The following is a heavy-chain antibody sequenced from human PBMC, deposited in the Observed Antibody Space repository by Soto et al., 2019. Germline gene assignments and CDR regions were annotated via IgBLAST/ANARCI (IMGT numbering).Heavy chain of an antibody. J-gene: IGHJ3*02. CDR1: GYTFTSYG. CDR3: ARDTAGTTVVAFDI. CDR2: IRAYNGNT. V-gene: IGHV1-18*01. Sequence: QVPLVQSGAEVKKPGASVKVSCKASGYTFTSYGLSWVRQAPGQELEWGRWIRAYNGNTNYAQKLQGRVTMTTDASTSTASMELRSLRHDGTAVYYWARDTAGTTVVAFDIWGQGTMVTVSS. D-gene: IGHD1-7*01.